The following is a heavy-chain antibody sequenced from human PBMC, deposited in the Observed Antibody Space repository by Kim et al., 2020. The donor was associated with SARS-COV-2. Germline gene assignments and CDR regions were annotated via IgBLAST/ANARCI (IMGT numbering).Heavy chain of an antibody. V-gene: IGHV3-33*05. Sequence: GGSLRLSCAASGFTFSSYGMHWVRQAPGKGLEWVAGISYDGSNKYYANSVKGRFTISRDNSKNTLYLQMNSLRVEDTAVYDCASSSRSSWYRIDYWGQGTLVTVSS. D-gene: IGHD6-13*01. CDR2: ISYDGSNK. CDR1: GFTFSSYG. CDR3: ASSSRSSWYRIDY. J-gene: IGHJ4*02.